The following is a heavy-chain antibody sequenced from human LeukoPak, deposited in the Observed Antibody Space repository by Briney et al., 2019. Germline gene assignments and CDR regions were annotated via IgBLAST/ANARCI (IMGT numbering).Heavy chain of an antibody. CDR3: AINPDGWWVDY. CDR2: INPSGGST. D-gene: IGHD2-15*01. Sequence: GASVKVSCKASGYTFTSYYMHWVRQAPGQGLEWMGIINPSGGSTNYAQKFQGRVTITADESTSTAYRELSSLRSEDTAVYYCAINPDGWWVDYWGQGTLVTVSS. V-gene: IGHV1-46*01. J-gene: IGHJ4*02. CDR1: GYTFTSYY.